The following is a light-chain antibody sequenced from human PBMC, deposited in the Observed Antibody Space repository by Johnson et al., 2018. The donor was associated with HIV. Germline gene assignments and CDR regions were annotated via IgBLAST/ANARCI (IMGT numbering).Light chain of an antibody. CDR3: GAWDRSLSAEV. V-gene: IGLV1-51*01. J-gene: IGLJ1*01. Sequence: QSVLTQPPSVSAAPGQRVTISCSGSSSNIGNNYVSWYQQLPGTAPKLLIYDNNKRPSGIPDRFYGSKSGTSATLGITGLQTGDEAGYYCGAWDRSLSAEVFGTGTTVTVL. CDR2: DNN. CDR1: SSNIGNNY.